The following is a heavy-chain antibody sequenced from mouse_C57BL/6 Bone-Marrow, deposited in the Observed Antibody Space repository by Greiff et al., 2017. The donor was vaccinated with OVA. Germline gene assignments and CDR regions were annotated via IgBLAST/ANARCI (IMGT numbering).Heavy chain of an antibody. CDR1: GYTFTSYW. D-gene: IGHD2-4*01. V-gene: IGHV1-64*01. CDR2: IHPNSGST. Sequence: QVQLQQSGAELVKPGASVKLSCKASGYTFTSYWMHWVKQRPGQGLEWIGMIHPNSGSTNYNEKFKSKATLTVDKSSSTAYMQLSSLTSEDSAVYYCARRVYYDYDEGAWFAYWGQGTLVTVSA. J-gene: IGHJ3*01. CDR3: ARRVYYDYDEGAWFAY.